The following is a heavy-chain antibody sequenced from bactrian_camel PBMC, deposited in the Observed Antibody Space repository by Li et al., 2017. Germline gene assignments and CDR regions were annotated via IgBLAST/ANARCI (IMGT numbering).Heavy chain of an antibody. Sequence: QVQLVESGGGSVQAGSSLRLSCTASGFTFDDSGVGWFRQAPGIECELVSHTRRDGTIYYADSVKGRFAISYDNDRSTVYLQMNSLKPDDKAVYYCAADWERRNYGGEWYEVGGHWGQGTQVTVS. CDR2: TRRDGTI. CDR3: AADWERRNYGGEWYEVGGH. D-gene: IGHD5*01. CDR1: GFTFDDSG. V-gene: IGHV3S63*01. J-gene: IGHJ4*01.